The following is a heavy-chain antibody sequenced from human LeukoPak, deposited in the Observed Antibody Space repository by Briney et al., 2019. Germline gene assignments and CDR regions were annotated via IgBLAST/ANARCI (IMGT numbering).Heavy chain of an antibody. J-gene: IGHJ5*02. CDR1: GGSISSSSYY. D-gene: IGHD6-19*01. V-gene: IGHV4-39*01. Sequence: SETLSLTCTVSGGSISSSSYYWGWIRQPPGKGLEWIGSIYYSGSTYYNPSLKSRVTISVDTSKNQFSLKLSSVTAADTAVYYCARQGIAVAVFDPWGQGTLATVSS. CDR2: IYYSGST. CDR3: ARQGIAVAVFDP.